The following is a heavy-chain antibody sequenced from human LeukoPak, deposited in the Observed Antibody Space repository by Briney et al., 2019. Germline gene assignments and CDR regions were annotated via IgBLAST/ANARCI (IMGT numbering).Heavy chain of an antibody. V-gene: IGHV1-8*03. CDR3: ARGRNDGYNTAVGY. D-gene: IGHD5-24*01. Sequence: ASVKVSCKASGYTFTSYDINWVRQATGQGLEWMGWMNPNSGNTGYAQKFQGRVTITRNTSISTAYMELSSLRSEDTAVYYCARGRNDGYNTAVGYWGQGTLVTVSS. CDR2: MNPNSGNT. J-gene: IGHJ4*02. CDR1: GYTFTSYD.